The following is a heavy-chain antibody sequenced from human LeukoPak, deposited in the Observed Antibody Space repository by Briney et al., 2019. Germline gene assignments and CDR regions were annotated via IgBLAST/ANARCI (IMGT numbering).Heavy chain of an antibody. D-gene: IGHD3-22*01. CDR2: IYHSGST. CDR1: GGSVSSDDYY. Sequence: PSQTLSLTCTVSGGSVSSDDYYWSWIRQHPGMGLEWIGMIYHSGSTYFKPSLKGRASISLDTSENQFPLKLTSVTAADTAVYFCARVPVYDNIGYYPFDSWGQGTLITVSS. J-gene: IGHJ4*02. V-gene: IGHV4-31*03. CDR3: ARVPVYDNIGYYPFDS.